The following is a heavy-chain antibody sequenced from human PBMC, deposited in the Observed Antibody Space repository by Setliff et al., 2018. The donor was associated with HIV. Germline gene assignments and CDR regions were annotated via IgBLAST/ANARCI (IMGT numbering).Heavy chain of an antibody. CDR3: ARGGASSLPLDY. CDR1: GFMFGTNW. CDR2: INQDGSDK. D-gene: IGHD6-13*01. V-gene: IGHV3-7*01. Sequence: VGSLRLSCEASGFMFGTNWLSWVRQAPGKGPEWLANINQDGSDKYYMYSVKGRFTISRDNAKNSLYLQMNSLRADDTAIYYCARGGASSLPLDYWGHGTLVTVSS. J-gene: IGHJ4*01.